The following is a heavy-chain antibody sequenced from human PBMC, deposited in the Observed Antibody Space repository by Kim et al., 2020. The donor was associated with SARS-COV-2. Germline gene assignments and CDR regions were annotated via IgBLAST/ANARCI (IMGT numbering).Heavy chain of an antibody. Sequence: SETLTLTCTASGGSISSGSYYWSWIRQPAGKGLEWIGRIYTSGSTNYNPSLKSRVTISVDTSNNRFSLKLSSVTAADTAVYYCAREGSMIVVARPFDIWGQGTMVTVSS. CDR2: IYTSGST. D-gene: IGHD3-22*01. CDR1: GGSISSGSYY. V-gene: IGHV4-61*02. J-gene: IGHJ3*02. CDR3: AREGSMIVVARPFDI.